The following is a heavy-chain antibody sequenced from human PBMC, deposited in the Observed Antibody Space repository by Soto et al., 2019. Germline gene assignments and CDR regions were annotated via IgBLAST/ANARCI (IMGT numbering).Heavy chain of an antibody. CDR1: GVTFSRHA. J-gene: IGHJ6*02. CDR3: ARGRELYDDDYPDYGLDV. V-gene: IGHV1-69*01. CDR2: TIPMFNIA. D-gene: IGHD4-17*01. Sequence: QVHLVQSGAEVKKPGSSVKVSCKASGVTFSRHAISWVRLAPGQGLEWMGGTIPMFNIAKNAQKFQGRVTITADESSNTAYMELSSLSSEDTAVYYCARGRELYDDDYPDYGLDVWGQGTTVTVSS.